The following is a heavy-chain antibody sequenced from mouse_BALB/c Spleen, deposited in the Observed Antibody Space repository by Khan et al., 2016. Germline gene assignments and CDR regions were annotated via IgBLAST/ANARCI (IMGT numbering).Heavy chain of an antibody. Sequence: QIQLVQSGPELKKPGETVKISCKTSGYTFTDYSVHWVKQAPGKGLKWVGWINTETGEPTYADDFKGRFAFSLETSDSTAYLQINNLENDDTATYFCARRWWSMDYWGQGTSVTVSS. CDR1: GYTFTDYS. D-gene: IGHD1-1*02. CDR2: INTETGEP. CDR3: ARRWWSMDY. V-gene: IGHV9-2-1*01. J-gene: IGHJ4*01.